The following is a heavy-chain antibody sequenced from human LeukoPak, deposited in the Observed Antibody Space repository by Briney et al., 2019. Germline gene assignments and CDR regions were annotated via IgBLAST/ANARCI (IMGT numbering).Heavy chain of an antibody. CDR2: IYYSGST. V-gene: IGHV4-59*01. J-gene: IGHJ4*02. Sequence: PSEALSLTCTVSGGSISSYYWSWIRQPPGKGLEWIGYIYYSGSTNYNPSLKSRVTISVDTSKNQFSMKLSSVTAADTAVYCCATRGNDSSGYLIDYWGQGTLVTVSS. D-gene: IGHD3-22*01. CDR3: ATRGNDSSGYLIDY. CDR1: GGSISSYY.